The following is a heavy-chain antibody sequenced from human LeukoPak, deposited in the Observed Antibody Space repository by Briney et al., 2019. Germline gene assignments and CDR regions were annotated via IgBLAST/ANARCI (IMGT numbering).Heavy chain of an antibody. CDR2: IDPSDSYT. CDR3: ARGAPFDH. Sequence: KVSCKASAYTFTGYYMHWVRQMPGQGLEWMGRIDPSDSYTNYSPSFQGHVTISADKSISTAYLQWSSLKASDTAMYYCARGAPFDHWGQGTLVTVPS. CDR1: AYTFTGYY. J-gene: IGHJ4*02. D-gene: IGHD3-16*01. V-gene: IGHV5-10-1*01.